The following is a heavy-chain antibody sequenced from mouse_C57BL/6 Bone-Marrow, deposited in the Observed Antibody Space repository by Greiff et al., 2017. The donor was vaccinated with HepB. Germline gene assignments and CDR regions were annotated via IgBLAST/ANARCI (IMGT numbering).Heavy chain of an antibody. CDR1: GYTFTSYT. J-gene: IGHJ1*03. CDR2: INPSSGYT. V-gene: IGHV1-4*01. D-gene: IGHD1-1*01. Sequence: QVQLKESGAELARPGASVKMSCKASGYTFTSYTMHWVKQRPGQGLEWIGYINPSSGYTKYNQKFKDKATLTADKSSSTAYMQLSSLTSEDSAVYYCAKRDYCGSIRYWYFDVWGTGTTVTVSS. CDR3: AKRDYCGSIRYWYFDV.